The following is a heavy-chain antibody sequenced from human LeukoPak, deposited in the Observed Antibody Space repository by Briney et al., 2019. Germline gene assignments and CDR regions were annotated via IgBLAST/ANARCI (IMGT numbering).Heavy chain of an antibody. CDR3: ARERRQWLGNDAFDI. D-gene: IGHD6-19*01. V-gene: IGHV1-69*13. CDR2: IIPIFGTA. CDR1: GGTFSSYA. J-gene: IGHJ3*02. Sequence: SVKVSCKASGGTFSSYAISWVRQAPGQGLEWMGGIIPIFGTANYAQKFQGRVTITADESTSTAYMELSSLRSEDTAVYYCARERRQWLGNDAFDIWGQGTMVTVSS.